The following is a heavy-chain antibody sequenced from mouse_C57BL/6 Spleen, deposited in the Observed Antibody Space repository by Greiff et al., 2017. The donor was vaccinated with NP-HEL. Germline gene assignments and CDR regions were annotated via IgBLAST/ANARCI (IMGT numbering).Heavy chain of an antibody. Sequence: QVQLQQSGPELVKPGASVKISCKASGYSFTSYYIHWVKQRPGQGLEWIGWIYPGSGNTKYNEKFKGKATLTADTSSSTAYMQLSSLTSEDSAVYYCARSDGYYYAMDYWGQGTSVTVSS. CDR2: IYPGSGNT. V-gene: IGHV1-66*01. D-gene: IGHD2-3*01. J-gene: IGHJ4*01. CDR1: GYSFTSYY. CDR3: ARSDGYYYAMDY.